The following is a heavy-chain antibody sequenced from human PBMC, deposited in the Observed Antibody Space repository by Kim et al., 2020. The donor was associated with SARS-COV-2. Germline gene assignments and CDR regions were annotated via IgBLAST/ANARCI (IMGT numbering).Heavy chain of an antibody. J-gene: IGHJ4*02. Sequence: SETLSLTCTVSGGSISSGGYYWSWIRPHPGKGLECIGYIYYSGGTYYNPSLKSRVTISVDTSKNQFSLKLSSVTAADTAVYYCARDPLSPTGFDYWGQGTLVTVSS. CDR2: IYYSGGT. D-gene: IGHD3-10*01. CDR1: GGSISSGGYY. V-gene: IGHV4-31*03. CDR3: ARDPLSPTGFDY.